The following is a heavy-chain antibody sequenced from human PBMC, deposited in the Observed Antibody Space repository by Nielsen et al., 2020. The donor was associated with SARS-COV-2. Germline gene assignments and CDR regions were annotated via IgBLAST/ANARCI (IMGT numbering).Heavy chain of an antibody. CDR1: GFAFSGYS. CDR2: IRTKAHGGTT. D-gene: IGHD3-10*01. V-gene: IGHV3-49*04. J-gene: IGHJ4*02. Sequence: GESLKISCAASGFAFSGYSMNWVRQAPGKGLEWVGFIRTKAHGGTTEYAASVKGRFTISRDDSKSIAYLQMNSLKTEDTAVYYCTRVYYYGSGSLDYWGQGTLVTVSS. CDR3: TRVYYYGSGSLDY.